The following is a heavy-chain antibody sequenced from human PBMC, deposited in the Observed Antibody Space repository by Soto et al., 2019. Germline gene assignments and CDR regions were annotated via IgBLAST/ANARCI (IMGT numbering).Heavy chain of an antibody. CDR3: ARGWGQLGGPLGYFDY. J-gene: IGHJ4*02. Sequence: SETLSLTCAVSGGSISSGGYSWSWIRQPPGKGLEWIGYIYHSGSTYYNPSLKSRVTISVDRSKNQFSLKLSSVTAADTAVYYCARGWGQLGGPLGYFDYWGQGTLVTVSS. CDR1: GGSISSGGYS. D-gene: IGHD6-6*01. V-gene: IGHV4-30-2*01. CDR2: IYHSGST.